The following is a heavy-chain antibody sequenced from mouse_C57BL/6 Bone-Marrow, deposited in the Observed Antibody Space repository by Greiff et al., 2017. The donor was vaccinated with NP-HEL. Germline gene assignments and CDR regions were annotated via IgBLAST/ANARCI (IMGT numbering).Heavy chain of an antibody. Sequence: EVQLVESGGGLVQPGGSMKLSCAASGFTFSDAWMDWVRQSPEKGLEWVAEIRNKANNHATYYAESVKGRFTISRDDSKSSVYLQMNSLRAEDTGIYYCTRGAHHRHRSWFAYWGQGTLVTVSA. J-gene: IGHJ3*01. D-gene: IGHD2-14*01. CDR1: GFTFSDAW. CDR2: IRNKANNHAT. V-gene: IGHV6-6*01. CDR3: TRGAHHRHRSWFAY.